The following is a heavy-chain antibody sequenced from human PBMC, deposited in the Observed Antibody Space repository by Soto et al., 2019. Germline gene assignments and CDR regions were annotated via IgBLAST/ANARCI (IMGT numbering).Heavy chain of an antibody. CDR1: GFTFSGYW. V-gene: IGHV3-7*02. J-gene: IGHJ4*02. D-gene: IGHD6-13*01. CDR2: INQDGSEK. CDR3: ARVGAAAGTFGY. Sequence: GGSLRLSCVVSGFTFSGYWMSWVRQAPGKGLEWVANINQDGSEKYYVDSVKGRFTISRDNTKNSLFLQMNSLRAEDTAVYYCARVGAAAGTFGYWGQGTLVTVSS.